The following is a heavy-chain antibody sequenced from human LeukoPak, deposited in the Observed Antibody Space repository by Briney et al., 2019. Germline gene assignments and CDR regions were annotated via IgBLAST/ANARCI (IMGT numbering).Heavy chain of an antibody. CDR1: GFTFSSYG. V-gene: IGHV3-30*02. Sequence: GGSLRLSCAASGFTFSSYGMHWVRQAPGKGLEWVAFIRYGGSNKYYADSVKGRFTISRDNSKNTLYLQMNSLRAEDTAVYYCAKEKRYSSGWYVDYWGQGTLVTVSS. D-gene: IGHD6-19*01. J-gene: IGHJ4*02. CDR3: AKEKRYSSGWYVDY. CDR2: IRYGGSNK.